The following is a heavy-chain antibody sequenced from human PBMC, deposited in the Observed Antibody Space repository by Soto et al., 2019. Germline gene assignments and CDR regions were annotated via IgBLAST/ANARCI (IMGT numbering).Heavy chain of an antibody. CDR3: ARGWRQLGLVAYYFDY. J-gene: IGHJ4*02. V-gene: IGHV4-34*01. CDR2: INHSGST. D-gene: IGHD5-18*01. Sequence: QVQLQQWGAGLLKPSETLSLTCAVYGGSFSGYYWSWIRQPPGKGLEWIGEINHSGSTNYNPSLKRRVTISVDTSENPLSLKLSSVSAADTAVYYCARGWRQLGLVAYYFDYWGQGTLVTVSS. CDR1: GGSFSGYY.